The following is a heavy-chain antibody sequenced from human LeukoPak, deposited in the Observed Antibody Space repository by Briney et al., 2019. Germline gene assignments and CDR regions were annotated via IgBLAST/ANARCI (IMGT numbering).Heavy chain of an antibody. CDR3: AREGDGYNSPIDY. J-gene: IGHJ4*02. Sequence: PGGSLRLSCAASGFTFSTYSLSWVRQAPGKGLEWVSSISSCSLYVYYADSVKGRFTISRDNAKNSLFLQMNSLRAEDTAVYYCAREGDGYNSPIDYWGQGTLVTVSS. CDR2: ISSCSLYV. V-gene: IGHV3-21*01. D-gene: IGHD5-24*01. CDR1: GFTFSTYS.